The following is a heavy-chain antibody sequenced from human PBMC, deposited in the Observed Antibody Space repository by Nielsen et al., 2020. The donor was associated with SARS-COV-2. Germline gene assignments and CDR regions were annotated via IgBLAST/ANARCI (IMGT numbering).Heavy chain of an antibody. D-gene: IGHD3-10*02. Sequence: GRQAPGQGLEWMGWMDPNSGNTGYAQKFQGRVTMTRNTSISTAYMELSSLRSEDTAVYYCARVLFRADAFDIWGQGTMVTVSS. CDR3: ARVLFRADAFDI. CDR2: MDPNSGNT. V-gene: IGHV1-8*01. J-gene: IGHJ3*02.